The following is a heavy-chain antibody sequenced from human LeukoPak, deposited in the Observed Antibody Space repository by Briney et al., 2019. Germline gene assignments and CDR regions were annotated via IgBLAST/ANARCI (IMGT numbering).Heavy chain of an antibody. Sequence: GPALVKPTQTLTLTCTFSGFSLSTSGMCVSWIRQPPGKALEWLARIDWDDDKYYSTSLKTRLTISKDTSKNQVVLTMTNMDPVDTATYYCARIRSYDFWSGYYFFDYWGQGTLVTVSS. CDR1: GFSLSTSGMC. V-gene: IGHV2-70*11. J-gene: IGHJ4*02. CDR2: IDWDDDK. CDR3: ARIRSYDFWSGYYFFDY. D-gene: IGHD3-3*01.